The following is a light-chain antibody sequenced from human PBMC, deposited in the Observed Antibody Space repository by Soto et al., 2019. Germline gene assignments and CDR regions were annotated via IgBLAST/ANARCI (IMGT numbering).Light chain of an antibody. J-gene: IGKJ1*01. V-gene: IGKV3-15*01. CDR3: QQYNNWPPWT. CDR2: GAS. Sequence: EIVMTQSPATLSVSPGERATLSCRASQSVSSNFAWYQQKPGQAPRLLIYGASTRATGIPARFSGSGSGTESTLTISSLQSEDFAVYYCQQYNNWPPWTCGQGTKVEIK. CDR1: QSVSSN.